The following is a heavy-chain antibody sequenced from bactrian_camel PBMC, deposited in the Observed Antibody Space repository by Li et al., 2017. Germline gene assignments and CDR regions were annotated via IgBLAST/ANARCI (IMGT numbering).Heavy chain of an antibody. CDR1: GLAFSTHC. V-gene: IGHV3S53*01. J-gene: IGHJ4*01. CDR2: VDSSGTT. Sequence: QVQLVESGGGSVQAGGSLRLSCADSGLAFSTHCMGWFRQVPGKVREVVASVDSSGTTTYADSVKGRFTISRDNARNTVYLQMNSLKPEDTAVYYCARSSSHWAFDNWGQGTQVTVS. CDR3: ARSSSHWAFDN. D-gene: IGHD6*01.